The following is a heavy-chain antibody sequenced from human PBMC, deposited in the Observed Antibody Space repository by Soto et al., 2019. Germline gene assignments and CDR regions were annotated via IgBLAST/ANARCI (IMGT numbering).Heavy chain of an antibody. Sequence: PSETLSLTCTVSGGSISSSSYYWGWIRQPPGKGLEWIGSIYYSGSTYYNPSLKSRVTISVDTSKNQFSLKLSSVTAADTTVYYCAKVPNGDYFLDYYYGMDVWGQGTTVTVSS. J-gene: IGHJ6*02. CDR2: IYYSGST. CDR1: GGSISSSSYY. CDR3: AKVPNGDYFLDYYYGMDV. D-gene: IGHD4-17*01. V-gene: IGHV4-39*01.